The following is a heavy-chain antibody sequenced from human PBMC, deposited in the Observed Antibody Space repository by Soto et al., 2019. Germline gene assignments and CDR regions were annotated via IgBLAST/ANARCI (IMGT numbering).Heavy chain of an antibody. CDR1: GYTFTGYA. D-gene: IGHD6-19*01. J-gene: IGHJ4*02. CDR2: INAGNGNT. CDR3: ARAVAVAADFDY. Sequence: KKTQASVKVSCKASGYTFTGYAMHWVRQAPGQRLEWMGWINAGNGNTKYSQKFQGRVTITRDTSASTAYMELSSLRSEDTAVYYCARAVAVAADFDYWGQGTLVTVSS. V-gene: IGHV1-3*01.